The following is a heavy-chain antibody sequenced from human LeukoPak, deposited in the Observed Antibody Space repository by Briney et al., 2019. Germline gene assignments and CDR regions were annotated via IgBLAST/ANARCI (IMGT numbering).Heavy chain of an antibody. J-gene: IGHJ4*02. CDR3: AKGVRYLDWWILDY. CDR1: GYSFTSYW. Sequence: GESLKISCKGSGYSFTSYWIGWVRQKPGKGLEWVSGISGSDYAYYTDSVKGRFTISRDNSKNTLYLQMNTLRAEDTAVYYCAKGVRYLDWWILDYWGQGTLVPVSS. V-gene: IGHV3-23*01. CDR2: ISGSDYA. D-gene: IGHD3-9*01.